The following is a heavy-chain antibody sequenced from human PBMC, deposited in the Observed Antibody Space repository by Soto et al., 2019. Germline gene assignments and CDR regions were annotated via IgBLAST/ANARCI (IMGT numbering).Heavy chain of an antibody. J-gene: IGHJ6*02. CDR3: ANSAAGLYYYYGMDV. CDR1: GFTFSSYG. D-gene: IGHD6-13*01. V-gene: IGHV3-30*18. Sequence: PGGSLRLSCAASGFTFSSYGMHWVRQAPGKGLEWVAVISYDGSNKYYADSVKGRFTTSRDNSKNTLYLQMNSLRAEDTAVYYCANSAAGLYYYYGMDVWGQGTTVTVSS. CDR2: ISYDGSNK.